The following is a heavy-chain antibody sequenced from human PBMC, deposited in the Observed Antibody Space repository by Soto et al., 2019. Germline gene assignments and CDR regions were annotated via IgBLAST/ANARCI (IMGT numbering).Heavy chain of an antibody. CDR3: VRRRGSTTSGSWYYYMDV. Sequence: GGSLRLSCAASGFTFSDYYMTWIRQAPGKGLEWVSYISSSGSTIYYADSVKGRFTISRDNVKNSLYLQMNSLRVEDTAVYYCVRRRGSTTSGSWYYYMDVWGKGTTVTVSS. D-gene: IGHD2-2*01. CDR1: GFTFSDYY. CDR2: ISSSGSTI. V-gene: IGHV3-11*01. J-gene: IGHJ6*03.